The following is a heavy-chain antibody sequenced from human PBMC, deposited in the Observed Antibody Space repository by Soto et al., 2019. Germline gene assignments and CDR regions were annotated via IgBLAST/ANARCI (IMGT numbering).Heavy chain of an antibody. J-gene: IGHJ6*01. D-gene: IGHD3-10*01. Sequence: QVQLVQSGAEVKKPGASVKVSCKASGYTFIGTGFYMHWVRQAPGLGREWMGWIIPTSGGTNYEQKCKDWVTVTRDTVTNTSYTELSRVKSDETGVYSCATHVSGRAMDVWGQGPTGTDAS. CDR3: ATHVSGRAMDV. CDR1: GYTFIGTGFY. CDR2: IIPTSGGT. V-gene: IGHV1-2*04.